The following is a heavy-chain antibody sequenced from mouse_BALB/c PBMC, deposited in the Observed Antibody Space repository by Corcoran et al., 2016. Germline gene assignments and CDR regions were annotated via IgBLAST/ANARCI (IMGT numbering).Heavy chain of an antibody. Sequence: EVQLQQSGAELVKPGTSVKLSCTASGFNIKDTYMHWVKQRPEQGLEWIGRIDPANGNTKYDPKFQGKATITADTASNTSYLQLSSLTSEDTAVYYCARWRGNYAMDYWGQGTSVTVSS. CDR1: GFNIKDTY. CDR3: ARWRGNYAMDY. CDR2: IDPANGNT. J-gene: IGHJ4*01. V-gene: IGHV14-3*02.